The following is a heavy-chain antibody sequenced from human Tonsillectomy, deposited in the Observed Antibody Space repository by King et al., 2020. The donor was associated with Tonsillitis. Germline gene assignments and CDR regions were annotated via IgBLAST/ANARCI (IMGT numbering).Heavy chain of an antibody. Sequence: VQLQESGPGLVKPSETLSLTCTVSGGSISSYYWNWIRQPPGKGLEWIGYIFYSGYTNYNPSLKTRVTISVDTSKNQFSLRLSSVTAADTAVYYCARRGMVGIDYWGQGTLVTVSS. J-gene: IGHJ4*02. CDR1: GGSISSYY. V-gene: IGHV4-59*08. CDR3: ARRGMVGIDY. D-gene: IGHD3-3*01. CDR2: IFYSGYT.